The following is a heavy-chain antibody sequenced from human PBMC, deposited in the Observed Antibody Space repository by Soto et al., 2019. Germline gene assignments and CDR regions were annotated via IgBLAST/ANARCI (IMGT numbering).Heavy chain of an antibody. CDR2: IYHSGSP. V-gene: IGHV4-38-2*01. CDR3: AVGFCGSASCSREYFQH. J-gene: IGHJ1*01. CDR1: CYSIISGYY. Sequence: SETLSLTCAFSCYSIISGYYWAWIRQPPGKGLEWIGTIYHSGSPFHSPSLKSRVTISVDTSKNRFSLKLRSVTAADTAVYYCAVGFCGSASCSREYFQHWGQGTLVTVSS. D-gene: IGHD2-2*01.